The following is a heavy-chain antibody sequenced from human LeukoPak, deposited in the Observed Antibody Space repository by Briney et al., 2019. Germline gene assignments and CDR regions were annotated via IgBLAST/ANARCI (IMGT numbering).Heavy chain of an antibody. CDR2: INPNSGGT. CDR3: ARGPLYCGGDCFNDY. Sequence: ASVKVSCKASGYTFTSYYMHWVRQAPGQGLEWMGWINPNSGGTNYAQKFQGRVTMTRDTSISTAYMELSRLRSDDTAVYYCARGPLYCGGDCFNDYWGQGTLVTVSS. CDR1: GYTFTSYY. J-gene: IGHJ4*02. V-gene: IGHV1-2*02. D-gene: IGHD2-21*02.